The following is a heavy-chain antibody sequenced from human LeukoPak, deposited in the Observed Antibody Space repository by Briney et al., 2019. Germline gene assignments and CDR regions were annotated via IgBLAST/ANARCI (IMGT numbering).Heavy chain of an antibody. CDR2: MNPNSGST. D-gene: IGHD5-12*01. Sequence: ASVKVSSTASAYTFTIYDLNWVRQAPGQGLEWMGWMNPNSGSTGYAQKLQGRVTITRNTSISTAYMELSGLRSEDTAVYYCARGRSTGYPYYFEYWGQGTLVTVSS. V-gene: IGHV1-8*03. CDR3: ARGRSTGYPYYFEY. J-gene: IGHJ4*02. CDR1: AYTFTIYD.